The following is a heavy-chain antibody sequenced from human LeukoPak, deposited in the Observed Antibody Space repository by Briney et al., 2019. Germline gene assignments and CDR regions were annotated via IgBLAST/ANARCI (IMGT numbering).Heavy chain of an antibody. CDR2: IYSGGST. CDR1: GFIVSSNY. Sequence: GGSLRLSCAASGFIVSSNYMSWVRQAPGKGLEWVAVIYSGGSTDYADSVKGRFTISRDNSKNTLDLQMNSLRAEDTAVFYCARRTGDRDYWGQGTLVTVSS. J-gene: IGHJ4*02. CDR3: ARRTGDRDY. V-gene: IGHV3-66*04. D-gene: IGHD7-27*01.